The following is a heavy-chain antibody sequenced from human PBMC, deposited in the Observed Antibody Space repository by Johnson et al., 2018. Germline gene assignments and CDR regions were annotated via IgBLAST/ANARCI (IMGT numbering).Heavy chain of an antibody. CDR3: TTDSTTKLYYYYYMDV. V-gene: IGHV3-15*07. D-gene: IGHD2-2*01. Sequence: EVQLVESGGGLVKXGESLRLSCAASGFMFSNAYMTWVRQAPGKGLEWVGRIKRKGDGETTDYATPVKGRFTISRDDSKDTLYRQMNSLDIDDTAVYYCTTDSTTKLYYYYYMDVWGKGTTVTVSS. J-gene: IGHJ6*03. CDR2: IKRKGDGETT. CDR1: GFMFSNAY.